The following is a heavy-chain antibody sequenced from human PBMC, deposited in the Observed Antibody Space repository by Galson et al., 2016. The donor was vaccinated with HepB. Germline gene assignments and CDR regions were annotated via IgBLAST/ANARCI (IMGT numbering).Heavy chain of an antibody. J-gene: IGHJ6*02. CDR3: ARGDKVVRGGWSGGRRKYFNYYFMDV. CDR1: GGSFSTYK. Sequence: SETLSLTCGVYGGSFSTYKWSWIRQPPGKGLEWIAEIDDSGSTIYNAPLSSRVTMSFDTSNNQFSPRLTSVTAADTAVYYCARGDKVVRGGWSGGRRKYFNYYFMDVWGQGTTVTVSS. CDR2: IDDSGST. V-gene: IGHV4-34*01. D-gene: IGHD3-10*01.